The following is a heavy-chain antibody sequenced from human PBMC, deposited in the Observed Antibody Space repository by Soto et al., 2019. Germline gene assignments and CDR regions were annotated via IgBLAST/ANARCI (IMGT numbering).Heavy chain of an antibody. CDR1: GYTLTELS. CDR2: FDPEDGET. CDR3: ATVNYDFDY. V-gene: IGHV1-24*01. Sequence: ASVKGACQVSGYTLTELSMHWVLQAPGKGLEWMGGFDPEDGETIYAQKFQGRVTMTEDTSTDTAYMELSSLRSEDTAVYYCATVNYDFDYWGQGTLVTVSS. D-gene: IGHD3-16*01. J-gene: IGHJ4*02.